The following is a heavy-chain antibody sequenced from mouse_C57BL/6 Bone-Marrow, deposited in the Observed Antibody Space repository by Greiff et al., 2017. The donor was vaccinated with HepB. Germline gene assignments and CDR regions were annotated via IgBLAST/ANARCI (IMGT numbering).Heavy chain of an antibody. J-gene: IGHJ1*03. V-gene: IGHV8-12*01. Sequence: VKLQQSGPGILQSSQTLSLTCSFSGFSLSTSGMGVSWIRQPSGKGLEWLAHIYWDDDKRYNPSLKSRLTISKDTSRNQVFLKITSVDTADTATYYCARRITTVGDDWYFDVWGTGTTVTVSS. D-gene: IGHD1-1*01. CDR3: ARRITTVGDDWYFDV. CDR1: GFSLSTSGMG. CDR2: IYWDDDK.